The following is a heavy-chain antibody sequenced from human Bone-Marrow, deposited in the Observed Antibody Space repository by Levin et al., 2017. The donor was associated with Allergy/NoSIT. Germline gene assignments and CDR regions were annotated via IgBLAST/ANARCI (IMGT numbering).Heavy chain of an antibody. J-gene: IGHJ5*02. CDR1: GYSFPGSY. D-gene: IGHD3-10*01. CDR2: INCNSGDT. V-gene: IGHV1-2*02. CDR3: AKAGGRAWFDP. Sequence: ASVKVSCKTSGYSFPGSYIHWVRQAPGQGLEWMGRINCNSGDTKSTQKFQGRVAMTRDTSIGAAYIELSGLRSDDAAVYFCAKAGGRAWFDPWGQGTLVTVSA.